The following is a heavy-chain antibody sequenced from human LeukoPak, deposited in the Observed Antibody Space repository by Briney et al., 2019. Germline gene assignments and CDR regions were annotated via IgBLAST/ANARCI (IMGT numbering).Heavy chain of an antibody. V-gene: IGHV3-15*01. CDR1: GFTFRNAW. D-gene: IGHD6-13*01. CDR2: IKSKTGGGTT. Sequence: PGWSLRLSRAASGFTFRNAWMSWLRPAPAKELDWVGRIKSKTGGGTTDYVAPVKGRYTISRDDSKNTLYLQMNSLKTEETAVYYCTTAPYVEVFSGTYDGWGQRTLVTVSS. J-gene: IGHJ4*02. CDR3: TTAPYVEVFSGTYDG.